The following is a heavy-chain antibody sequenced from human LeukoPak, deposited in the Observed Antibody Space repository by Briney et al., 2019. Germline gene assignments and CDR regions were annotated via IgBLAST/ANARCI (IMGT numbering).Heavy chain of an antibody. CDR2: IYHSGST. J-gene: IGHJ5*02. D-gene: IGHD3-10*01. CDR1: GYSISSGYY. Sequence: SETLSLTCAVSGYSISSGYYWGWIRQPPGKGLEWIGSIYHSGSTYYNPSLKSRVTISVDTSKNQFSPKLSSVTAADTAVYYCARVGGSGSYYSVLDWFDPWGQGTLVTVSS. V-gene: IGHV4-38-2*01. CDR3: ARVGGSGSYYSVLDWFDP.